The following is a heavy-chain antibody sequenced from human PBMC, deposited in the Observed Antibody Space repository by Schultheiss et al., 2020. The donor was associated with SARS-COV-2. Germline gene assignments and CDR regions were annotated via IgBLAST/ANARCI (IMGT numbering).Heavy chain of an antibody. V-gene: IGHV3-21*04. D-gene: IGHD5-12*01. CDR3: AKDIGGYPRRYGMDV. J-gene: IGHJ6*02. CDR1: GFTFSNAW. Sequence: GGSLRLSCAASGFTFSNAWMSWVRQAPGKGLEWVSSISSSSSYIYYADSVKGRFTISRDNAKNSLYLQMNSLRAEDTALYYCAKDIGGYPRRYGMDVWGQGTTITVSS. CDR2: ISSSSSYI.